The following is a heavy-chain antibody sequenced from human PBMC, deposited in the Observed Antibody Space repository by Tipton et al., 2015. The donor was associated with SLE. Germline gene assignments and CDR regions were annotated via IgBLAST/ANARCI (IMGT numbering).Heavy chain of an antibody. CDR2: VFSTGNT. D-gene: IGHD3-10*01. V-gene: IGHV4-59*01. J-gene: IGHJ4*02. CDR3: ARERQGYGSEPFFDY. Sequence: TLSLTCIVSGGSISNSYWSWIRQPPGKALEWIGYVFSTGNTNYNPSLKSRVTISVDSSKSQFSLKLDSVTAADTAVYYCARERQGYGSEPFFDYWGQGTLVTVSS. CDR1: GGSISNSY.